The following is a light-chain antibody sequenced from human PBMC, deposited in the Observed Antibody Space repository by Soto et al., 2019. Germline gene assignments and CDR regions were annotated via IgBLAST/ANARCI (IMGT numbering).Light chain of an antibody. V-gene: IGKV1-39*01. CDR2: AAS. CDR1: QSISSY. Sequence: DIQMTQSPSSLTASVGDRVTITCRASQSISSYLNWYQQKPGKAPKLLIYAASSLQSGVPSRFSGSGSGTDFPLTIISLQPEDFATYYCQQSYSTPQTFGRGTKVEIK. J-gene: IGKJ1*01. CDR3: QQSYSTPQT.